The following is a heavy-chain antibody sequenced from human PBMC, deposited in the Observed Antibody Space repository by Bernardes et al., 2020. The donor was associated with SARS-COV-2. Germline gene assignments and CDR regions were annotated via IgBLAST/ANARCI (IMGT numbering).Heavy chain of an antibody. V-gene: IGHV3-30-3*01. Sequence: GSLRLSCAASGFTLSSYAIHWVRQAPGKGLEWVAVISYDGTNKYYADSVKGRFTISRDNSKSTLYLQMNSLRVEDTAVYYCARTYSGSYYGAFDIWGQGTMVTVSS. J-gene: IGHJ3*02. CDR1: GFTLSSYA. CDR3: ARTYSGSYYGAFDI. D-gene: IGHD1-26*01. CDR2: ISYDGTNK.